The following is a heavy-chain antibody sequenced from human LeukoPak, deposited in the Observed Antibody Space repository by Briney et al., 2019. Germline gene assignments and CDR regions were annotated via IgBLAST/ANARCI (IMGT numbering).Heavy chain of an antibody. CDR2: TVPIYNKT. J-gene: IGHJ1*01. CDR3: VTPGTGTFF. CDR1: GGTFNSYA. D-gene: IGHD2-8*02. V-gene: IGHV1-69*06. Sequence: GASVKVSCKASGGTFNSYALSWVRQAPGQGLEWMGGTVPIYNKTHYSQTFEGRVTITADKSMTTSYLEVSGLTSGGTAVFYCVTPGTGTFFWGQGALVAVSS.